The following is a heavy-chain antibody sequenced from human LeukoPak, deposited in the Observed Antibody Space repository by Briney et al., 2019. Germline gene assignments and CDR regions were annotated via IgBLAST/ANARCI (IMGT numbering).Heavy chain of an antibody. CDR3: ARDDCSGGSCYSNY. CDR1: GGTFSSYA. J-gene: IGHJ4*02. V-gene: IGHV1-69*05. CDR2: IIPIFGTA. D-gene: IGHD2-15*01. Sequence: GASVKVSCKASGGTFSSYAISWVRQAPGQGLEWMGRIIPIFGTANYAQKFQGRVTITTDESTSTAYMKLSSLRSEDTAVYYCARDDCSGGSCYSNYWGQGTLVTVSS.